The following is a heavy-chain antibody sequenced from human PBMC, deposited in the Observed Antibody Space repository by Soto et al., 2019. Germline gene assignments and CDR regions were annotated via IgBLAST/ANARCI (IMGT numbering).Heavy chain of an antibody. D-gene: IGHD3-10*01. Sequence: GGSLRLSCAASGFTFSSYAMHWVRQAQGKGLEYVSAISSNGGSTYYANSVKGRFTISRDNSKNTLYLQMGSLRAEDMAVYYCARSPFIYGSGSYYNVPIAFDIWGQGTMVTV. CDR2: ISSNGGST. CDR1: GFTFSSYA. J-gene: IGHJ3*02. V-gene: IGHV3-64*01. CDR3: ARSPFIYGSGSYYNVPIAFDI.